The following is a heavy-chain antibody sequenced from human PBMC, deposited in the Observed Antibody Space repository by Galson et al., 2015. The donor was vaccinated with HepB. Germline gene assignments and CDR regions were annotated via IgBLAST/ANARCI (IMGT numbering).Heavy chain of an antibody. J-gene: IGHJ6*02. CDR2: IRSKAYGGTT. D-gene: IGHD3-10*01. CDR3: NKGSGELYFYGLDV. CDR1: GFTFGDYA. V-gene: IGHV3-49*03. Sequence: SLRLSCAASGFTFGDYAMSWFRQAPGKGLEWVGLIRSKAYGGTTEYAASVKGRFIIARDDSKRIAYLQMNSLKTEYTAIYYCNKGSGELYFYGLDVWGQGTTVTVSS.